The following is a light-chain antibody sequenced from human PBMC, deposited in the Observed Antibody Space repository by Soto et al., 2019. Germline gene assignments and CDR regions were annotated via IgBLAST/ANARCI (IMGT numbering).Light chain of an antibody. Sequence: QAVVTQPPSASGTPGQRVTISCSGSTSNIGSNTVNWYQQLPGTGPKLLIYSNNQRPSGVPGRFSGSRSGTSASLAISGLQSDDEADYYCAAWDDSLNAVVFGGGTQLTVL. CDR2: SNN. CDR3: AAWDDSLNAVV. CDR1: TSNIGSNT. J-gene: IGLJ2*01. V-gene: IGLV1-44*01.